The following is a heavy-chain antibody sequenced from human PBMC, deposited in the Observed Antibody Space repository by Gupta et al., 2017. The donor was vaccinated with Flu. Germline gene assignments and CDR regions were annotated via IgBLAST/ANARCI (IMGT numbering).Heavy chain of an antibody. CDR1: GLPFSDSW. CDR3: ARNRGWEQFDY. CDR2: INQDGSTK. V-gene: IGHV3-7*01. D-gene: IGHD5-24*01. Sequence: EVQLVESGGGLVQPGGSLRLSCAASGLPFSDSWMHWGRQSPGKGLEWVANINQDGSTKNYVDSLKGRFTVSRDNAKNSLYLQMDSLRAEDTAVYFCARNRGWEQFDYWGQGTLVTVSS. J-gene: IGHJ4*02.